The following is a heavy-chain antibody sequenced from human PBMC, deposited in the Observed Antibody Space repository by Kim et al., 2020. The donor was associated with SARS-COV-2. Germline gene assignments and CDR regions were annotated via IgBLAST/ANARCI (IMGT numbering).Heavy chain of an antibody. V-gene: IGHV3-23*01. D-gene: IGHD6-13*01. J-gene: IGHJ4*02. Sequence: GSTYYADSVKGRFTISRDNSKNTLYLQMNSLRAEDTAVYYCANALVPFDYWGQGTLVTVSS. CDR3: ANALVPFDY. CDR2: GST.